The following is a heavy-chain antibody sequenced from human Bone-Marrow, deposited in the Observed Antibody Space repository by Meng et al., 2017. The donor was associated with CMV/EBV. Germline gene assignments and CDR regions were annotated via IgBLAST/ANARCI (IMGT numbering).Heavy chain of an antibody. J-gene: IGHJ2*01. CDR3: AKGIYYYGSGSYYSHWYFDL. Sequence: SSYAMSWVRQAPGKGLEWVSAISGSGGSTYYADSVKGRFTISRDNSKNTLYLQMNSLRAEDTAVYYCAKGIYYYGSGSYYSHWYFDLWGRGTLVTVSS. CDR1: SSYA. CDR2: ISGSGGST. D-gene: IGHD3-10*01. V-gene: IGHV3-23*01.